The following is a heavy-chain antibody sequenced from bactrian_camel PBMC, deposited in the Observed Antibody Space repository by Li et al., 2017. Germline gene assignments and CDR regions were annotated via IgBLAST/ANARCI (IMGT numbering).Heavy chain of an antibody. Sequence: HVQLVESGGGTVQAGGSLTVSCAAFLYTFTTARMAWFRQAPGEEREGVAAIYGSGDTTYADAVKGRFTISKDNAKNTLYLEMNSLKPEDTGVYYCGTDSRRRDYCYATRAPAFVYEGRGTQVTVS. V-gene: IGHV3S26*01. J-gene: IGHJ4*01. CDR2: IYGSGDT. CDR1: LYTFTTAR. D-gene: IGHD2*01.